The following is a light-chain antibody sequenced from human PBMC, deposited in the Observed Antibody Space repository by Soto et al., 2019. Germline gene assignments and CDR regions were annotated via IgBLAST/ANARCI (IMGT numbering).Light chain of an antibody. Sequence: EIVLTQSPGTLSLSPGERATLSCRASQSVISNYLAWCQQKPGQPPRLLIYGASTRATGIPDRFSGSGSGTDFTLTISRLEPEDFAVYYCQQYNSWPLTFGGGTKVDIK. CDR1: QSVISNY. CDR3: QQYNSWPLT. CDR2: GAS. J-gene: IGKJ4*01. V-gene: IGKV3-20*01.